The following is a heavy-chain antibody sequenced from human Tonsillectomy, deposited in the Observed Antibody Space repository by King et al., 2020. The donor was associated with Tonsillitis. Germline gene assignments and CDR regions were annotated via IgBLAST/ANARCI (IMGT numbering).Heavy chain of an antibody. D-gene: IGHD4-17*01. J-gene: IGHJ6*02. CDR3: ARDAQYGANGLTYHYYGMDV. Sequence: VQLVESGAEVRKPGASVKVSCKASGYTFSNYYIHWVRQAPGQGLEWAGIINPNGGSTSYPQKFRGRVTMTRDTSTSTVYMELSSLRSEDTAVYYCARDAQYGANGLTYHYYGMDVWGQGTTVTVSS. V-gene: IGHV1-46*01. CDR2: INPNGGST. CDR1: GYTFSNYY.